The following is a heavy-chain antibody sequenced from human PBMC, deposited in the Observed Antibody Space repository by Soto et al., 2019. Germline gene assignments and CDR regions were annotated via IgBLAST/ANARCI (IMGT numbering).Heavy chain of an antibody. CDR2: INHSGST. V-gene: IGHV4-34*01. D-gene: IGHD1-7*01. J-gene: IGHJ6*02. CDR1: GGSISGYY. Sequence: SETLSLTCAVYGGSISGYYWSWIRQPPGKGLEWIGEINHSGSTNYNPSLKSRVTISVDTSKNQFSLKLSSVTAADTAVYYCARAGTGTILGYYYYYYGMDVWGQGTTVT. CDR3: ARAGTGTILGYYYYYYGMDV.